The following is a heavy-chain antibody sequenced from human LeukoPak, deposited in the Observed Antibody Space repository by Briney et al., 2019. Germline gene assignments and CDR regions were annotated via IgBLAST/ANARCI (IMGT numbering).Heavy chain of an antibody. V-gene: IGHV5-51*01. CDR3: ARHRPWGIAAEFDP. Sequence: GEALKISCKGSGGSFISYWSGWVGQLPGKGLEWMVMIYPGDSGTRYSASFQGQVAISADKSISTAYLQWSSLKASDTAVYYCARHRPWGIAAEFDPWGQGTLVTVSS. J-gene: IGHJ5*02. D-gene: IGHD6-13*01. CDR1: GGSFISYW. CDR2: IYPGDSGT.